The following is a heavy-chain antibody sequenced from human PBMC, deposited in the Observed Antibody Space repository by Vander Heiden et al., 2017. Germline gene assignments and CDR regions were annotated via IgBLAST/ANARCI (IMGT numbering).Heavy chain of an antibody. CDR1: GFTFSSYA. Sequence: EVQLLESGGGLVQPGGSLRLSWAASGFTFSSYAMSWVRQAPGKGLEWVSAISGSGGSTYYADSVKGRFTISRDNSKNTLYLQMNSLRAEDTAVYYCAKDGSYDILTGYYPDDYWGQGTLVTVSS. D-gene: IGHD3-9*01. V-gene: IGHV3-23*01. J-gene: IGHJ4*02. CDR2: ISGSGGST. CDR3: AKDGSYDILTGYYPDDY.